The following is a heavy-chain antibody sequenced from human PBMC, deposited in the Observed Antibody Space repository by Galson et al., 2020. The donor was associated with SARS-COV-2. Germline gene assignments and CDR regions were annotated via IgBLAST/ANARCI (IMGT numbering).Heavy chain of an antibody. D-gene: IGHD3-3*01. CDR1: GFTFDTYA. V-gene: IGHV3-30*04. J-gene: IGHJ4*02. CDR3: TRIRITVLGVRGSFDF. Sequence: GGSLRLSCAASGFTFDTYAIHWVRQAPAKGLEWVAVISSAGSNEDYADSVKGRFTISRDNSKHMAYLQMYSLTAEDTALYYCTRIRITVLGVRGSFDFWGQGTLVSVSS. CDR2: ISSAGSNE.